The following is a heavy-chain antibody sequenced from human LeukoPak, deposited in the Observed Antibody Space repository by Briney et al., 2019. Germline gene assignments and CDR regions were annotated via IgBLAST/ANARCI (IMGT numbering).Heavy chain of an antibody. D-gene: IGHD1-26*01. J-gene: IGHJ4*02. Sequence: GASVKVFCKASGYTFSGYFIHWVRQAAGQRLELMGRINADSGGPEYPPNFQGRVTMTRDTSTRTASMELSRLTSDDTAVYYCARDLSSTPNWELDYWGQGTLVTVSS. CDR3: ARDLSSTPNWELDY. CDR1: GYTFSGYF. CDR2: INADSGGP. V-gene: IGHV1-2*06.